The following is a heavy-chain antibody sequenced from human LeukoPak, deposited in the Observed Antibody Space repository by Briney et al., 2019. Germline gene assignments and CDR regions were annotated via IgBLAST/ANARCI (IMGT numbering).Heavy chain of an antibody. D-gene: IGHD2-2*01. CDR2: AGWAGGTT. Sequence: PGGSLRLSCATSGFNFDRYTIHWVRQAPGKGLEWVSLAGWAGGTTFYSDSVRGRFTISRDSGRESVYLQMNSLTTDDTAFYFCAKELDAMFFDYWGQGALVTVSS. V-gene: IGHV3-43*01. CDR3: AKELDAMFFDY. J-gene: IGHJ4*02. CDR1: GFNFDRYT.